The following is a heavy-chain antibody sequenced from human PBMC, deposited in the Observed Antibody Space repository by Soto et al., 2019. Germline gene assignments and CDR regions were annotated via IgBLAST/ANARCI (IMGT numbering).Heavy chain of an antibody. J-gene: IGHJ2*01. Sequence: QVQLVQSGAEVKKPGSSVKVSCKASGGTFSNYPISWVRQAPGQGLEWMGGIIPIFGTVNYAKKFQGRVTSNADEAKSTAYMELSSLRSEDTAVYCCARGNHRWLQLWYFDLWGRGTLVTVSS. V-gene: IGHV1-69*12. CDR3: ARGNHRWLQLWYFDL. CDR2: IIPIFGTV. D-gene: IGHD5-12*01. CDR1: GGTFSNYP.